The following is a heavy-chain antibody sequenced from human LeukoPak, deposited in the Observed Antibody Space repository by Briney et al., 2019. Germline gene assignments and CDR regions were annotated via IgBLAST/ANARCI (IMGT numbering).Heavy chain of an antibody. Sequence: GRSLRLSCAASGFTFSSYAMSWVRQAPGKGLEWVSAISGSGGSTYYADSVKGRFTISRDNSKNTLYLQMNSLRAEDTAVYYCAKDRVAGRKGLDYWGQGTLVTVSS. CDR2: ISGSGGST. V-gene: IGHV3-23*01. CDR3: AKDRVAGRKGLDY. D-gene: IGHD6-19*01. J-gene: IGHJ4*02. CDR1: GFTFSSYA.